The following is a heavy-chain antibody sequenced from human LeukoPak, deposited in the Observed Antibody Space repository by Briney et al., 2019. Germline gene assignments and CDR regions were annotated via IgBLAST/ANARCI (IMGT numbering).Heavy chain of an antibody. CDR3: ASLTTENPIDAFDI. D-gene: IGHD4/OR15-4a*01. CDR1: GFTFSSYE. J-gene: IGHJ3*02. CDR2: ISSSGSTI. Sequence: PGGSLRLSCAASGFTFSSYEMNWVRQAPGKGLEWVSYISSSGSTIYYADSVKGRFTISRDNAKNSLYLQMNSLRAEDTAVYYCASLTTENPIDAFDIWGQGTMVTVSS. V-gene: IGHV3-48*03.